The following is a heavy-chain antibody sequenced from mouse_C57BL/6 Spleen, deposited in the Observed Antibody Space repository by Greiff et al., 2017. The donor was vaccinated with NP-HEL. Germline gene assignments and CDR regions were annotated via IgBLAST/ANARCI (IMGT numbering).Heavy chain of an antibody. CDR2: IYPRDGST. Sequence: VKVVESDAELVKPGASVKISCKVSGYTFTDHTIHWMKQRPEQGLEWIGYIYPRDGSTKYNEKFKGKATLTADKSSSTAYMQLNSLTSEDSAVYFCAITTVELYFDYWGQGTTLTVSS. J-gene: IGHJ2*01. V-gene: IGHV1-78*01. D-gene: IGHD1-1*01. CDR1: GYTFTDHT. CDR3: AITTVELYFDY.